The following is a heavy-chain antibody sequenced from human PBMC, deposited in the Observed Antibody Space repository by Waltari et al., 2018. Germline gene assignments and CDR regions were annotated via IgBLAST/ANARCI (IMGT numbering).Heavy chain of an antibody. CDR1: VFSFSGPT. CDR2: IRRQPYNYAT. J-gene: IGHJ4*02. Sequence: EVQVVESGGGLVQPGGSLKLSGATSVFSFSGPTIHWVRQTPGKGLEWVGRIRRQPYNYATAYSASVKGRFTISRDDSKNTAYLQMNNLMTEDTAVYYCSGGEVTGTDFWGQGTLVTVSS. CDR3: SGGEVTGTDF. V-gene: IGHV3-73*01. D-gene: IGHD6-19*01.